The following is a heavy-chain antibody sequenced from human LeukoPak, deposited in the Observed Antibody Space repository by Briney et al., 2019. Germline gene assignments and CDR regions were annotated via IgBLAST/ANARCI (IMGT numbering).Heavy chain of an antibody. V-gene: IGHV3-30-3*01. CDR3: ARDPSGWYGLWDY. CDR1: GGTFSSYA. D-gene: IGHD6-19*01. CDR2: ISYDGSNK. Sequence: SCKASGGTFSSYAMHWVRQAPGKVLEWVAVISYDGSNKYYADSVKGRFTISRDNSKNTLYLQMNSLRAEDTAVYYCARDPSGWYGLWDYWGQGTLVTVSS. J-gene: IGHJ4*02.